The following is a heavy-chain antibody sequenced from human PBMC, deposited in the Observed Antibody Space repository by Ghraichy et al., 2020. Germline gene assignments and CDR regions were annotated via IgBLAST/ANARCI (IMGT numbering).Heavy chain of an antibody. CDR3: ARVVDGDYGMDV. D-gene: IGHD4-17*01. Sequence: LSLTCAASGFTFSSYEMNWVRQAPGKGLEWVSYISSSGSPINYADSVKGRFTLSRDNAKNSLYLQMNSLRAEDTAVYYCARVVDGDYGMDVGGQGTTVTVSS. V-gene: IGHV3-48*03. CDR2: ISSSGSPI. J-gene: IGHJ6*02. CDR1: GFTFSSYE.